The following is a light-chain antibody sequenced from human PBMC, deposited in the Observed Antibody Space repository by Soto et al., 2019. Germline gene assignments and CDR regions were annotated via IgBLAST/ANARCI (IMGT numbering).Light chain of an antibody. CDR2: GPS. J-gene: IGKJ1*01. CDR3: QQYNSRPRT. Sequence: EIVMTQSPATLSVSPGERATLSCRASQSVNSNLAGYQQKPGQAPRLLIYGPSSRATGIPARFSGSGSGTEFTLTITSLQSEDFALYYCQQYNSRPRTFDQGTKVEIK. CDR1: QSVNSN. V-gene: IGKV3-15*01.